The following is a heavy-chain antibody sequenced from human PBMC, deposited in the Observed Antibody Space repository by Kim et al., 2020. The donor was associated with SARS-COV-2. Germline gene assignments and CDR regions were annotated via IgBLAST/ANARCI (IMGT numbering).Heavy chain of an antibody. CDR3: ARRYYYDSSGYLADAFDI. J-gene: IGHJ3*02. CDR1: GFTFSSYS. V-gene: IGHV3-21*01. CDR2: ISSSSSYI. Sequence: GGSLRLSCAASGFTFSSYSMNWVRQAPGKGLEWVSSISSSSSYIYYADSVKGRFTISRDNAKNSLYLQMNSLRAEDTAVYYCARRYYYDSSGYLADAFDIWGQGTMVTVSS. D-gene: IGHD3-22*01.